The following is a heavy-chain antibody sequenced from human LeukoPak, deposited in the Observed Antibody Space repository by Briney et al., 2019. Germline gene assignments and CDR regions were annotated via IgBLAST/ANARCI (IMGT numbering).Heavy chain of an antibody. CDR2: IYYSGST. V-gene: IGHV4-59*08. CDR1: GGSISSYY. D-gene: IGHD3-3*01. J-gene: IGHJ5*02. CDR3: ARTHDFWSGYYVGEFDP. Sequence: ASETLSLTCTVSGGSISSYYWSWIRQPPGKGLEWIGYIYYSGSTNYNPSLKSRVTITVDTSKSQFSLKLSSVTAADTAVYYCARTHDFWSGYYVGEFDPWGQGTLVTVSS.